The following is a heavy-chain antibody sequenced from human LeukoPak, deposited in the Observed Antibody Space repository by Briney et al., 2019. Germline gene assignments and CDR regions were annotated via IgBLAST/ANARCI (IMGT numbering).Heavy chain of an antibody. CDR2: ISYDGSNK. Sequence: GGSLRLSCAASGFTFSSYAMHWVRQAPGKGLEWVAVISYDGSNKYYADSVKGRFTISRDNSKNTLYLQMNSLRAEDTAVYYCARGTSYDFWSGYPDANWFDPWGQGTLVTVSS. CDR3: ARGTSYDFWSGYPDANWFDP. V-gene: IGHV3-30*04. CDR1: GFTFSSYA. J-gene: IGHJ5*02. D-gene: IGHD3-3*01.